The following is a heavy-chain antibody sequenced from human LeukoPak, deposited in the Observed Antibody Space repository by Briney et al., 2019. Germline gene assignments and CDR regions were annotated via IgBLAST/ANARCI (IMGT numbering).Heavy chain of an antibody. CDR1: GDTFIIND. V-gene: IGHV1-8*01. Sequence: ASVKVSCKASGDTFIINDINWVRQAPGQGLEWMGWMNPNSGNTGYAQKFQGRVTMTRNTSINTAYMELTDLRSEDTAVYYCARVTAAGTWTFDIWGQGTTVTVSS. CDR3: ARVTAAGTWTFDI. J-gene: IGHJ3*02. D-gene: IGHD6-13*01. CDR2: MNPNSGNT.